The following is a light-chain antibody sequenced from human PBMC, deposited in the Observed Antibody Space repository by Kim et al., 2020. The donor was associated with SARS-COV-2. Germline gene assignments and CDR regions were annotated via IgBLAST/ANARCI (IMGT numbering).Light chain of an antibody. CDR3: AAWDDSLNVVV. CDR1: RSKIGSNT. Sequence: GQGVTSSCAGSRSKIGSNTVNWDQQHPGTAPKRPIFSNDQRPSGVPDRISGSKSVTSASLAIGGLQSEDEADYYCAAWDDSLNVVVFGGGTQLTVL. V-gene: IGLV1-44*01. J-gene: IGLJ2*01. CDR2: SND.